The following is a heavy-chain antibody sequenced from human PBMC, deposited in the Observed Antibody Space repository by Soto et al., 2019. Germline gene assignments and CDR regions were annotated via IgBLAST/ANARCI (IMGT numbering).Heavy chain of an antibody. J-gene: IGHJ5*01. CDR3: ARGSGGRGSPWWFDF. D-gene: IGHD3-10*01. Sequence: ASVKGSCKGFGYTFTGSHVHWVRQAPGQGLEWMGWINPNSGGTNYAQKFQGRVTMTRDTSISTAYMELSRLRSDDTAVYYCARGSGGRGSPWWFDFWCQGISVTVSS. CDR2: INPNSGGT. V-gene: IGHV1-2*02. CDR1: GYTFTGSH.